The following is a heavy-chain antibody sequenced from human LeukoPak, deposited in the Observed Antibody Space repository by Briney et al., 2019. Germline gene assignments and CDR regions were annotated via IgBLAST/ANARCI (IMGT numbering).Heavy chain of an antibody. D-gene: IGHD1-26*01. CDR2: ISSSSSYI. V-gene: IGHV3-21*01. CDR1: GFTFSSYS. J-gene: IGHJ4*02. CDR3: ARNLVGATPYFDY. Sequence: PGGSLRLSCAASGFTFSSYSMNWVRQAPGKGLEWVSSISSSSSYIYYADSVKGRFTISRDNAKNSLYLQMNSLRAEDTAVYYCARNLVGATPYFDYWGQGTLVTVSS.